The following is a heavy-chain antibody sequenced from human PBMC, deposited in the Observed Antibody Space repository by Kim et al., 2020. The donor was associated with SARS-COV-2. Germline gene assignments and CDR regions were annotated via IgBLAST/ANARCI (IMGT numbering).Heavy chain of an antibody. J-gene: IGHJ6*02. D-gene: IGHD1-26*01. CDR3: AKDLLLPGYYYYGMDV. V-gene: IGHV3-43*01. Sequence: SVKGRFTISRDNSKNSLYLQMNSLRAEDTALYYCAKDLLLPGYYYYGMDVWGQGTTVTVSS.